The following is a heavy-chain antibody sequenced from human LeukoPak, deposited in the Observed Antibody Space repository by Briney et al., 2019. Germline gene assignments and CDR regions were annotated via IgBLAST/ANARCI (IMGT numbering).Heavy chain of an antibody. V-gene: IGHV4-59*12. CDR1: GGSINTYY. CDR2: IYYSGST. Sequence: PSETLSLTCTISGGSINTYYWSWIRQPPGKGLEWIGYIYYSGSTNYNPSLKSRVTISVDTSKNQFSLKLSSVTAADTAVYYCARGSEQGRLGSFDYWGQGTLVTVSS. J-gene: IGHJ4*02. CDR3: ARGSEQGRLGSFDY. D-gene: IGHD3-10*01.